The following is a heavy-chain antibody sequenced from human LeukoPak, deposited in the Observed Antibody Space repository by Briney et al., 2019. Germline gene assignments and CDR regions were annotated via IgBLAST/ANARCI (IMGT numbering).Heavy chain of an antibody. CDR3: ARGLDGSGSYYRNWFDP. J-gene: IGHJ5*02. V-gene: IGHV4-34*01. D-gene: IGHD3-10*01. CDR1: GGSFSGYY. Sequence: PSETLSHTCAVYGGSFSGYYWSWIRQPPGTGLEWIGEINHSGSTNYHPSLKSRVTISVDTSKNQFSLKLSSVTAADTAVYYCARGLDGSGSYYRNWFDPGGQGTLVTVSS. CDR2: INHSGST.